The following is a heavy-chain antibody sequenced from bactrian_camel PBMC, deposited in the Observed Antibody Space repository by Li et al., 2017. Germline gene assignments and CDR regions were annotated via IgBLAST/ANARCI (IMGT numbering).Heavy chain of an antibody. CDR1: GVTMSSSSHC. CDR3: AADYDRATIATIWWDREYEYNY. J-gene: IGHJ4*01. D-gene: IGHD4*01. V-gene: IGHV3S31*01. CDR2: INFDHNPGA. Sequence: DVQLVESGGGSVQPGGSLRLSCSANGVTMSSSSHCMTWFRQAPGKEREGVASINFDHNPGADYAESVKGRFTISEDKAENTLYLQMNSLKPEDTGMYYCAADYDRATIATIWWDREYEYNYWGQGTQVTVS.